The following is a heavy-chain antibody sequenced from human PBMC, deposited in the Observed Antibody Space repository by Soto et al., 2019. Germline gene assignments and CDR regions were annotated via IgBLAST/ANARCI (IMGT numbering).Heavy chain of an antibody. J-gene: IGHJ4*02. CDR3: AREGTDYDSSGYLDNDRYFDY. D-gene: IGHD3-22*01. CDR1: GGSISSGGYY. CDR2: IYYSGST. V-gene: IGHV4-31*03. Sequence: QVQLQESGPGLVKPSQTLSLTCTVSGGSISSGGYYWSWIRQHPGKGLEWIGYIYYSGSTYYNPSLKSRVTISVDTSKSPFSLRLSAVTAGDTAVYYCAREGTDYDSSGYLDNDRYFDYWGQGTLVTVSS.